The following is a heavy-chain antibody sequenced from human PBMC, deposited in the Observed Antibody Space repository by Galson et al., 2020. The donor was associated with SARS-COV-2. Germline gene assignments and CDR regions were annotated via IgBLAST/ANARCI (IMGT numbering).Heavy chain of an antibody. V-gene: IGHV3-53*01. CDR3: AKDRVLLTAIRYYYGMDV. D-gene: IGHD2-21*02. Sequence: GGSLRLSCLASGFTVSSNYMSWVRQAPGTGLEWVSVIYTGGSTYYADFVKGRFTISRDNSKNTLYLQMNNLRADGTAVYYCAKDRVLLTAIRYYYGMDVWGQGTTVTVSS. J-gene: IGHJ6*02. CDR2: IYTGGST. CDR1: GFTVSSNY.